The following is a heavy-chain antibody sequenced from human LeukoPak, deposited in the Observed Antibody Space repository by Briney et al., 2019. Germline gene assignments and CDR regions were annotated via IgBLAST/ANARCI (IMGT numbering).Heavy chain of an antibody. CDR3: ARVIAVAGTVY. Sequence: MPSETLSLTCAVYGGSFSGYYWSWIRQPPGKGLEWIGEINHSGSTNYNPSLKSRVTISVDTSKNQFSLKLSSVTAADTAVYYCARVIAVAGTVYWGQGTLVTASS. J-gene: IGHJ4*02. D-gene: IGHD6-19*01. CDR2: INHSGST. V-gene: IGHV4-34*01. CDR1: GGSFSGYY.